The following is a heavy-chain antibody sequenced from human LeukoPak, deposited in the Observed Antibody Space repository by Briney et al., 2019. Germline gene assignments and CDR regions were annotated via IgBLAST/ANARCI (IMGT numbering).Heavy chain of an antibody. V-gene: IGHV1-2*02. J-gene: IGHJ4*02. Sequence: ASVKVSCKASGYSFTAYYMHWVRQAPGQGLGWMGWINPTSGSTNYAQTFRGRVTLTSDTSITTAYMELSRLKSDDTAVYYCAGGNLSGDHDFWGQGTLVTVSS. CDR1: GYSFTAYY. CDR2: INPTSGST. D-gene: IGHD1-26*01. CDR3: AGGNLSGDHDF.